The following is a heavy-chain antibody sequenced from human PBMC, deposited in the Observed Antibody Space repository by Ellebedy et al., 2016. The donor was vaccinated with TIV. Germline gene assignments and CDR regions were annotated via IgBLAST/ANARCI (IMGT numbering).Heavy chain of an antibody. D-gene: IGHD6-19*01. V-gene: IGHV3-30-3*01. CDR2: VSFDGSNK. CDR3: AVRGKAGGGTGSPFDY. CDR1: GFTFSNYA. Sequence: PGGSLRLSCAASGFTFSNYAMHWVRQAPGQGLEWVALVSFDGSNKNYADSVKGRFTISRENSKNTLFLQMNSLRPEDTAVYFWAVRGKAGGGTGSPFDYWGQGTLVTVSS. J-gene: IGHJ4*02.